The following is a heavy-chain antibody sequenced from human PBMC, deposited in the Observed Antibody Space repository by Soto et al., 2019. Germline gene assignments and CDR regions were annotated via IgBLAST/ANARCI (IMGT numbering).Heavy chain of an antibody. CDR3: ARGRYTKIFGVVWGMDV. CDR2: IWYDGSNK. CDR1: GFTFSSYG. Sequence: TWGSLRLSCAASGFTFSSYGMHWVRQAPGKGLEWVAVIWYDGSNKYYADSVKGRFTISRDNSKNTLYLQMNSLRAEDTAVYYCARGRYTKIFGVVWGMDVWGQGTTVTVSS. D-gene: IGHD3-3*01. V-gene: IGHV3-33*01. J-gene: IGHJ6*02.